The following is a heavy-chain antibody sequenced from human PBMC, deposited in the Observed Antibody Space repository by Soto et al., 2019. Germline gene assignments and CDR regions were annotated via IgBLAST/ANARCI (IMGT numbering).Heavy chain of an antibody. V-gene: IGHV3-11*01. CDR2: ISSSGTII. D-gene: IGHD2-2*01. Sequence: QVQLVESGGGLVKPGGSLRLSCAASGFTFSDYYMSWIRQAPGKGLEWLSHISSSGTIIYYADSVKGRFTISRDNAKNSLYLRMNSLRVEDTAVYYCARAPSVVVPFYGLDVWGQGTTVTVSS. CDR3: ARAPSVVVPFYGLDV. CDR1: GFTFSDYY. J-gene: IGHJ6*02.